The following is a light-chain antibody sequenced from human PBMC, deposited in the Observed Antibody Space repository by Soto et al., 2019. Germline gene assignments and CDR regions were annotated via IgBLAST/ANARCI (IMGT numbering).Light chain of an antibody. J-gene: IGKJ1*01. CDR2: GAS. CDR1: QSVSSSH. V-gene: IGKV3-15*01. Sequence: EIVLTHSPATLSVSPGERVILSCRASQSVSSSHLAWYQQKPGQAPRLLIYGASTRATGIPARFSGSGSGTEFTLTISSLQSEDFAVYYCQQYNNWLWTFGQGTRWIS. CDR3: QQYNNWLWT.